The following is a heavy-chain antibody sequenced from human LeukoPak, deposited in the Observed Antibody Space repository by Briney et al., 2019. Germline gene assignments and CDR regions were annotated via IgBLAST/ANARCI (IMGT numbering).Heavy chain of an antibody. V-gene: IGHV3-74*01. J-gene: IGHJ4*02. CDR1: GFTFSTYW. D-gene: IGHD5-12*01. CDR2: IQSDGSST. CDR3: ARDRGYTQDY. Sequence: PGGSLRLSGAASGFTFSTYWMHWGRQAPGRGLVWVSHIQSDGSSTTYADSVKGRFTISSDNAKNTLYLQMNSLRAEDTAVYYCARDRGYTQDYWGQGTLVTVSS.